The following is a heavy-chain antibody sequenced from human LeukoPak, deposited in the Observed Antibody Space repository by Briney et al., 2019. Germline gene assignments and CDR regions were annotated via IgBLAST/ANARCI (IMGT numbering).Heavy chain of an antibody. CDR3: ASFDYDLSTTSPRTGRS. D-gene: IGHD3-3*01. J-gene: IGHJ5*02. CDR1: GGSISSYY. CDR2: IYQNGNS. V-gene: IGHV4-59*12. Sequence: PSETLSLTCTVSGGSISSYYWSWIRQPPGKGLEWIGYIYQNGNSYYNPALQSRVTISVDRSKSQFSLKLTSVTAADTAVYYCASFDYDLSTTSPRTGRSWGQGTLVSVTS.